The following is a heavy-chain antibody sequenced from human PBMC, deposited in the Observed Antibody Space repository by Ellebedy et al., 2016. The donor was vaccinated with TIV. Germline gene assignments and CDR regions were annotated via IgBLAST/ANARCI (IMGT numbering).Heavy chain of an antibody. D-gene: IGHD6-19*01. CDR2: ISAYNANT. Sequence: AASVKVSCKASGYTFTSYGISWVRQAPGQGLEWMAWISAYNANTNYAQNLQGRVTITTDTSTSTAYMELRSLRSDDTAVYYCARDFAVAGTYYYYGMDVWGQGTTVTVSS. CDR3: ARDFAVAGTYYYYGMDV. V-gene: IGHV1-18*01. CDR1: GYTFTSYG. J-gene: IGHJ6*02.